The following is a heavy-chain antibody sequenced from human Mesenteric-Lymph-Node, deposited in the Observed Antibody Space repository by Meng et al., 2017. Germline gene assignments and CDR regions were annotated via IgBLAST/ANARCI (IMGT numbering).Heavy chain of an antibody. Sequence: GESLKISCAASGFTFSSYWMSWVRQAPGKGLEWVANIKQDGSDKNYVDSVEGRFTISRDNAKNSLYLQMNSLRAEDTAVYYCARESIVKIEAAGEFDPWGQGTLVTVSS. V-gene: IGHV3-7*01. CDR1: GFTFSSYW. CDR2: IKQDGSDK. J-gene: IGHJ5*02. D-gene: IGHD6-13*01. CDR3: ARESIVKIEAAGEFDP.